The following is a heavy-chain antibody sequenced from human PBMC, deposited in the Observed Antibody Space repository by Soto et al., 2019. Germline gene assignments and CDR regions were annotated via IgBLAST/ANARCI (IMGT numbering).Heavy chain of an antibody. Sequence: WGSLRLSCAPSGFTFRDYYMSWIRQAPGKGLEWVSYITSSGRTIFYADSVKGRFTISRDNAKNSLYLQMNTLSAEDTAVYYCARGGGYGGQYYYGMDVWGQGTTVTVSS. J-gene: IGHJ6*02. V-gene: IGHV3-11*01. D-gene: IGHD3-16*01. CDR2: ITSSGRTI. CDR3: ARGGGYGGQYYYGMDV. CDR1: GFTFRDYY.